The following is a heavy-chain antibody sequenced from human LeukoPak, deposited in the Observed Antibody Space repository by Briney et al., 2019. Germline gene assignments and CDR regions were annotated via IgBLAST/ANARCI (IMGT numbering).Heavy chain of an antibody. J-gene: IGHJ5*01. CDR2: VFNSGRV. CDR1: SGSICGFY. Sequence: SETLSRTCSVSSGSICGFYWMWIPQISGQGWVWLGNVFNSGRVTYHPSLRSRVSLSVDTSMTQFSLRLYSVAAADTAVYFCARATPLMLGILQFDSWGQGTPVIVSS. D-gene: IGHD1-14*01. CDR3: ARATPLMLGILQFDS. V-gene: IGHV4-4*09.